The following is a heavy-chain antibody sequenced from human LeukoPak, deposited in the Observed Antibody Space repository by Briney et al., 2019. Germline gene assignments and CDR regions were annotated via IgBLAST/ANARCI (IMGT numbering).Heavy chain of an antibody. Sequence: PGGSLRLSCAASGFTFSAFSMTWVRQAPGKGLEWVSLIASNGGNTYYADSVKGRFTVSRDNSKNPLYLQMNSLRAEDTAVYYCAREYYYDSRAPGAFDIWGQGTMVTVSS. J-gene: IGHJ3*02. CDR2: IASNGGNT. CDR3: AREYYYDSRAPGAFDI. D-gene: IGHD3-22*01. V-gene: IGHV3-23*01. CDR1: GFTFSAFS.